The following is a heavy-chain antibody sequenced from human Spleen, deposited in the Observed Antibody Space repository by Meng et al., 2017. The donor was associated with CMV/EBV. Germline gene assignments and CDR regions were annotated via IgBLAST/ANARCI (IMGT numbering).Heavy chain of an antibody. CDR3: ARVRGSYGQGNWFDP. CDR1: GFTFSTYD. V-gene: IGHV3-13*03. D-gene: IGHD1-26*01. CDR2: IGTAGDT. J-gene: IGHJ5*02. Sequence: GGSLRLSCAACGFTFSTYDVHWVRQPTGKGLEWVSPIGTAGDTYYPGSVKGQFTISRENAKNSLYLQMSSLRAGDTAVYYCARVRGSYGQGNWFDPWGQGTLVTVSS.